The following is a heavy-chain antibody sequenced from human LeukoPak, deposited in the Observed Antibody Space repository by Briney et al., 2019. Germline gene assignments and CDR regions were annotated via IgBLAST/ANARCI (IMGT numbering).Heavy chain of an antibody. CDR1: GFTFSSYA. Sequence: GGSLRLSCAASGFTFSSYAMSWVRQAPGKGLEWVAVISYDGSNKYYADSVKGRFTISRDNSKNTLYLQMNSLRAEDTAVYYCARESAESGSYFFDYWGQGTLVTVSS. V-gene: IGHV3-30-3*01. CDR3: ARESAESGSYFFDY. CDR2: ISYDGSNK. D-gene: IGHD1-26*01. J-gene: IGHJ4*02.